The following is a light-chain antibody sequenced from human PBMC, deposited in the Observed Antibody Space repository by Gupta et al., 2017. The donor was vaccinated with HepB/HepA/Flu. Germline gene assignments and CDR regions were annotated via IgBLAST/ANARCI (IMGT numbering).Light chain of an antibody. CDR1: QSVLYSSNNKNY. Sequence: DIVMTQSPDSLAVSLGERATINCKSSQSVLYSSNNKNYLAWYQQKPGQPPKLLIYWASTRESGVPDRFSGSGSGTDFTLTISSLQAEDVAVYYCQQYDSTPMYTFGQGTTLEIK. J-gene: IGKJ2*01. V-gene: IGKV4-1*01. CDR2: WAS. CDR3: QQYDSTPMYT.